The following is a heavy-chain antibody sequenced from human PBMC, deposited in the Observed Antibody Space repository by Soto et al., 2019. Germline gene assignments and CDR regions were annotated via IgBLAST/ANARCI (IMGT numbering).Heavy chain of an antibody. V-gene: IGHV4-4*07. CDR2: IYITGST. CDR1: VGPITSYH. CDR3: ARVGGYPIV. Sequence: SETLSLTCIVSVGPITSYHWIWIRQPAGKGLEWIGRIYITGSTNYNPSLKSRVTMSVDTSKNQFSLKLSSVTAADTAVFYCARVGGYPIVWGQGTTVTVSS. D-gene: IGHD3-10*01. J-gene: IGHJ6*02.